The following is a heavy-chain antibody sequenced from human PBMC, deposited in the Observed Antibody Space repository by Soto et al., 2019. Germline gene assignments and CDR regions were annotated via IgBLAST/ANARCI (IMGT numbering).Heavy chain of an antibody. CDR1: GVTFTNFG. Sequence: HLVQSGPEVKQPGASVTVSSKTSGVTFTNFGLSWVRQAPGQGLEWMGWIATYNSNKNYAQKFQGRLTLTTDTSTSTAYMELKSLGYDATAVYYCARVLRGVVNWFDPWGQGTLVTVSS. CDR2: IATYNSNK. CDR3: ARVLRGVVNWFDP. V-gene: IGHV1-18*01. D-gene: IGHD3-10*01. J-gene: IGHJ5*02.